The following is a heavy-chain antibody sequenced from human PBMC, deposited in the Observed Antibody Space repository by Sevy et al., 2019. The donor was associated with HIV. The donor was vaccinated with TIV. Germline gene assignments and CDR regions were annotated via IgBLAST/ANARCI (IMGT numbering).Heavy chain of an antibody. D-gene: IGHD5-18*01. CDR2: ISYDGSNK. V-gene: IGHV3-30-3*01. CDR1: GFTFSSYA. Sequence: GGSLRLSCAASGFTFSSYAMHWVRQAPGKGLEWVAVISYDGSNKYYAHSVKGRFTISRDNSKNTLYLQMNSLRAEDTAVYYCAREDEDTAMDPYYYYGMDVWGQGTTVTVSS. J-gene: IGHJ6*02. CDR3: AREDEDTAMDPYYYYGMDV.